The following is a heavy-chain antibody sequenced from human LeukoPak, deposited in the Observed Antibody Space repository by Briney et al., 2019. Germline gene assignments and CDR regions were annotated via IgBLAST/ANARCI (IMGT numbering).Heavy chain of an antibody. CDR1: GFIFTNHA. V-gene: IGHV3-23*01. J-gene: IGHJ3*02. CDR2: GGSAGGT. D-gene: IGHD2-21*01. Sequence: HSGGSLRLSCAASGFIFTNHAVSWVRQAPGKGLEWVSAGGSAGGTYYADSVKGRFTISRDNSENTLSLQMNRLRVEDTAVYYCASRTWIGAGYYAFDIWGQGTMVTVSS. CDR3: ASRTWIGAGYYAFDI.